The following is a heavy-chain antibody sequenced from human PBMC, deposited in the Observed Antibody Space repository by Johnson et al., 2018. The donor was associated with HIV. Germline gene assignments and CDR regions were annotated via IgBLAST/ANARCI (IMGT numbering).Heavy chain of an antibody. CDR2: ISYDGSNK. J-gene: IGHJ3*02. CDR3: AKLRWAPRAFDI. D-gene: IGHD4-23*01. CDR1: GFTFSSYG. Sequence: QVQLVESGGGVVQPGRSLRLSCAASGFTFSSYGMHWVRQAPGKGLEWVAVISYDGSNKYYADSVKGRFTISRDNSKNTLYLQMNSLRAEDTAVYYCAKLRWAPRAFDIWGQGTMVTVPS. V-gene: IGHV3-30*18.